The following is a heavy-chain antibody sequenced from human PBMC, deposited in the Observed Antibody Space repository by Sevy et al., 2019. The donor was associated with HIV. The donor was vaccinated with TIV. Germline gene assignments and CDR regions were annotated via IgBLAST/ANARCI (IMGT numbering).Heavy chain of an antibody. J-gene: IGHJ4*02. CDR3: AREGCTIPHDY. V-gene: IGHV3-23*01. Sequence: GGSLRLSCAASGFAFYDYSMSWIRQAPGKGLEWVATLSFGCGKINYADSVKGRFTISRDNSKNSFYLQMDNLRVEDMALYYCAREGCTIPHDYWGQGTRVTVSS. CDR1: GFAFYDYS. D-gene: IGHD2-2*02. CDR2: LSFGCGKI.